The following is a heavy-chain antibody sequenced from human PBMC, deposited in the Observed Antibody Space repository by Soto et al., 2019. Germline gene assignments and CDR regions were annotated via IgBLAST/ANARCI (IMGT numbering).Heavy chain of an antibody. V-gene: IGHV3-23*01. CDR2: ISGSGGTT. CDR3: AKDIVVVPAGMDAFDI. D-gene: IGHD2-2*01. Sequence: PGGSLRLSCAASGFTFSRYALSWVRQTPGKGLEWVSSISGSGGTTDHAGSVKGRFTISRDNSKNTLYLQMNSLRAEDTAVYYCAKDIVVVPAGMDAFDIWGQGTMVTVSS. J-gene: IGHJ3*02. CDR1: GFTFSRYA.